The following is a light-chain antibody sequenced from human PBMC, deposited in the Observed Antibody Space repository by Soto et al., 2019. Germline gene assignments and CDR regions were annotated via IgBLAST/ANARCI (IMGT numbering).Light chain of an antibody. CDR2: EVT. Sequence: QSVLTQPASVSGSPGQSITISCTGTHSDVGRYNYVSWYQQHPGKAPKLIIFEVTYRPSGVSARFSGSKSGSTASLTISGLQAEDEADYFCSSFSTTSSPHVLFGGGTKLTV. CDR1: HSDVGRYNY. J-gene: IGLJ2*01. CDR3: SSFSTTSSPHVL. V-gene: IGLV2-14*01.